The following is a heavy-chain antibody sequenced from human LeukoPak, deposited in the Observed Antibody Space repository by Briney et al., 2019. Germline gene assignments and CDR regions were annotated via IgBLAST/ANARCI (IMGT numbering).Heavy chain of an antibody. J-gene: IGHJ6*03. V-gene: IGHV4-59*01. D-gene: IGHD6-19*01. CDR1: GGSISSYY. CDR2: IYYSGST. Sequence: PSETLSLTCTASGGSISSYYWSWIRQPPGKGLEWIGYIYYSGSTNYNPSLKSRVTISVDTSKNQFSLKLSSVTAADTAVYYCARERAVAGMLDYYYYMDVWGKGTTVTVSS. CDR3: ARERAVAGMLDYYYYMDV.